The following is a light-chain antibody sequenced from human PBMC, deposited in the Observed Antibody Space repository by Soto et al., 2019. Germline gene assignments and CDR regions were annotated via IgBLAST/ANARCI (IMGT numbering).Light chain of an antibody. Sequence: DIQMTQSPSSLSASVGDRVTITCQASQDISNYLNWYQQKPGKAPKLLIYDASNLETGVTSRFSGSGSGTDFTFTISSLQPEDIATYYCQQYDNLLTFGQGTQLEIK. J-gene: IGKJ5*01. CDR1: QDISNY. V-gene: IGKV1-33*01. CDR3: QQYDNLLT. CDR2: DAS.